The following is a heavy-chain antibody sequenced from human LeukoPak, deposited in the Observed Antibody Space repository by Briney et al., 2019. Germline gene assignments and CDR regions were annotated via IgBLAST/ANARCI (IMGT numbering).Heavy chain of an antibody. V-gene: IGHV4-61*01. D-gene: IGHD6-19*01. CDR1: GASISSGSYY. J-gene: IGHJ5*02. CDR2: IYYSGST. Sequence: SETLSLTCTVSGASISSGSYYWSWIRQPPGKGLEWIGYIYYSGSTNYNPSLKSRVTISVDTSKNQFSLKLSSVTAADTAVYYCARAVAPERGWFDPWGQGTLVTVSS. CDR3: ARAVAPERGWFDP.